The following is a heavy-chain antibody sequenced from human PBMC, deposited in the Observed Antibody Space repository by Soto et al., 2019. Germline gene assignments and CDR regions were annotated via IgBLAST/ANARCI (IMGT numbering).Heavy chain of an antibody. D-gene: IGHD4-17*01. CDR1: GITFSRCF. CDR2: ISQDGTDT. J-gene: IGHJ2*01. Sequence: PXESLSLSCGASGITFSRCFMSWVRQAPGKGLEWVASISQDGTDTDYVDSVKGRFAISRDNPKNSLYLQMNSLRADDTAVYYCARDPLSYGDYAQTYWYFDLWGRGTRVTVSS. CDR3: ARDPLSYGDYAQTYWYFDL. V-gene: IGHV3-7*01.